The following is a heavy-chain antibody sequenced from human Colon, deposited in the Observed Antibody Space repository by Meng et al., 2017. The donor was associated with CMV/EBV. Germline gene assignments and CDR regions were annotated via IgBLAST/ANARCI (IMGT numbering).Heavy chain of an antibody. CDR3: AKDRVKKQLLYPDH. Sequence: GESLKISCAASGFTFGDYTMHWVRQAPGKGLEWVSLITSDGDSTYYADSMKGRFTISRDNSKNLLYLQMNSLRIEGTALYYCAKDRVKKQLLYPDHWGQGTLVTVSS. V-gene: IGHV3-43*01. J-gene: IGHJ4*02. CDR2: ITSDGDST. D-gene: IGHD2-2*02. CDR1: GFTFGDYT.